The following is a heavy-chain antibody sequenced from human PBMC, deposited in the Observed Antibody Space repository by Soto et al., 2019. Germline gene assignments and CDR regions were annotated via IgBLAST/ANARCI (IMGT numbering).Heavy chain of an antibody. V-gene: IGHV3-23*04. Sequence: EVQLVESGGGLVQPGGSLRLSCADSGFPFSNYAMSWVRQAPGKGLEWVSSISGSGDNTYYADSVKGRFTISRDNSKNTLYLQMNSLRAEDTAVYYCTKAGYCSGGSCHVAFDIWGQGKMVNVSS. J-gene: IGHJ3*02. CDR1: GFPFSNYA. CDR3: TKAGYCSGGSCHVAFDI. D-gene: IGHD2-15*01. CDR2: ISGSGDNT.